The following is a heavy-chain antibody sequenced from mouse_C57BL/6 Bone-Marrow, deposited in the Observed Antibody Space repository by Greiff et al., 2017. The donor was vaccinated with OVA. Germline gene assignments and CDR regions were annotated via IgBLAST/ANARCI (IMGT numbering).Heavy chain of an antibody. V-gene: IGHV1-64*01. Sequence: QVQLQQPGAELVKPGASVKLSCKASGYTFTSYWMHWVKQRPGQGLEWIGMIHPNSGSTNYNEKFKSKATLTVDKSSSTAYMQLSSLTSEDSAVYYCARWWAGSSYFDYWGQGTTLTVSS. CDR2: IHPNSGST. CDR1: GYTFTSYW. D-gene: IGHD1-1*01. J-gene: IGHJ2*01. CDR3: ARWWAGSSYFDY.